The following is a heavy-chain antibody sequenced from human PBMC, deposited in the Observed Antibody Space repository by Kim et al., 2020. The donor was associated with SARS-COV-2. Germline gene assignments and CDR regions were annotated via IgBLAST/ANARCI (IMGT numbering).Heavy chain of an antibody. CDR3: ARGFDGETEGDYDSWIFDI. CDR2: ISSSSSYI. D-gene: IGHD4-17*01. V-gene: IGHV3-21*01. Sequence: GGSLRLSCAASGFTFSSYTMNWVRQAPGKGLEWVSSISSSSSYIYYADSVKGRFTISRDNAKNSLYLQMNSLRAEDTAVYYCARGFDGETEGDYDSWIFDIWGQGTMVTVSS. J-gene: IGHJ3*02. CDR1: GFTFSSYT.